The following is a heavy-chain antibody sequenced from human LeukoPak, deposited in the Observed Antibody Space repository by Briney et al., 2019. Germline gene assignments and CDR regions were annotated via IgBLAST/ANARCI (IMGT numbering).Heavy chain of an antibody. CDR3: ARVRFDALWFLEYFDY. Sequence: PGGSLRLSCAASGFTFSSYWMSWVRQAPGKGLEWVANIKQDGSEKYYVDSVKGRFTISRDNAKNSLYLQMNSLRAEDTAVYYCARVRFDALWFLEYFDYWGQGTLVTVSS. J-gene: IGHJ4*02. CDR2: IKQDGSEK. V-gene: IGHV3-7*01. D-gene: IGHD2-21*01. CDR1: GFTFSSYW.